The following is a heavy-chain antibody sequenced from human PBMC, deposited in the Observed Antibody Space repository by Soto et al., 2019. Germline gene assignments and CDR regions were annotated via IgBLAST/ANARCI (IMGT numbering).Heavy chain of an antibody. CDR1: GFTFSSYA. V-gene: IGHV3-23*01. J-gene: IGHJ6*02. CDR3: AKLGSVGNPLDYYYYYGMDV. Sequence: GGSLRLSCAASGFTFSSYAMSWVRQAPGKGLEWVSAISGSGGSTYYADSVKGRFTISRDNSKNTLYLQMNSLRAEDTAVYYCAKLGSVGNPLDYYYYYGMDVWGQGTTVTVSS. CDR2: ISGSGGST. D-gene: IGHD7-27*01.